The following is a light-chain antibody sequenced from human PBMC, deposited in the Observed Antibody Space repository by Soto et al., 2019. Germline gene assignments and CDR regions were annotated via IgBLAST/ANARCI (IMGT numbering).Light chain of an antibody. J-gene: IGLJ1*01. CDR1: SSNIGAGYG. CDR2: GNG. CDR3: QSYDSSLSGYV. Sequence: QSVLTQPPSVSGAPGQRVTISCTGSSSNIGAGYGVHWYQQLPGTAPKLLIYGNGNRPSGVPDRLSGSKSGTSASLAITGLQAEDEADYYCQSYDSSLSGYVFGTGTKVTVL. V-gene: IGLV1-40*01.